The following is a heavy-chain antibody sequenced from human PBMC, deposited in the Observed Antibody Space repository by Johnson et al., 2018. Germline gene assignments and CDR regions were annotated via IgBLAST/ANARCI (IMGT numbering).Heavy chain of an antibody. Sequence: VQLVQSGGGVVQPGRSLRLSCAASGFTFSNAWMNWVRQAPGKGLEWVGRIKSKTDGGKKDYAAPVKGRFTISREDSKNTLYIKMKSLKTEDTAVYYCTTVPLQTRRYSVGCDAPREEYYYYMDVWGKGTSVTVSS. J-gene: IGHJ6*03. CDR3: TTVPLQTRRYSVGCDAPREEYYYYMDV. D-gene: IGHD3-16*02. CDR1: GFTFSNAW. CDR2: IKSKTDGGKK. V-gene: IGHV3-15*07.